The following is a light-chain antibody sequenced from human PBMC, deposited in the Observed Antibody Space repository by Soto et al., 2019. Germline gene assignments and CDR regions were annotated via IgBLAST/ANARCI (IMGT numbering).Light chain of an antibody. CDR2: GAS. Sequence: IMLTQSPGTLSLSPGARATLFCRASQSVRSNFLAWYNQRPGQAPRLLIYGASNRATGIPDRFSGSGSGTDFTLTISSLQSEDFAVYYCQQYINWPRTFGQGTKV. CDR3: QQYINWPRT. V-gene: IGKV3-20*01. CDR1: QSVRSNF. J-gene: IGKJ1*01.